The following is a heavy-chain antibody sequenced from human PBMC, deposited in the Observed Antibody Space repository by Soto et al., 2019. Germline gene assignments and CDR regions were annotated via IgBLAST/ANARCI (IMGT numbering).Heavy chain of an antibody. CDR1: GFSVTTNY. J-gene: IGHJ6*02. D-gene: IGHD1-26*01. CDR3: AKKPPSSIQGWAFGMDV. CDR2: TFTGGST. V-gene: IGHV3-53*02. Sequence: EVQLVETGGGLIQPGVSLRLSCLASGFSVTTNYIIWVRQPPGKGLEWVSTTFTGGSTHYADSVKGRFSISRDNSKNTVSHQMTNLRVEETAVYYCAKKPPSSIQGWAFGMDVWGQGTTVSVSS.